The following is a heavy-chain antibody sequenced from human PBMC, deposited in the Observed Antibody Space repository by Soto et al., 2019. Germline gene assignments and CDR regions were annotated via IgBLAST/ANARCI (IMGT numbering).Heavy chain of an antibody. CDR2: ISYTGST. D-gene: IGHD6-6*01. Sequence: SETLSLTCTVSGGSISSYYWSWIRQPPGKGLEWIGYISYTGSTNSNPSLKSRVTISVDTSKNQFSLRLSSVTAADTAVYYCARVDYRGIAARPGSYYFDYWGQGTLVTVSS. CDR3: ARVDYRGIAARPGSYYFDY. J-gene: IGHJ4*02. V-gene: IGHV4-59*01. CDR1: GGSISSYY.